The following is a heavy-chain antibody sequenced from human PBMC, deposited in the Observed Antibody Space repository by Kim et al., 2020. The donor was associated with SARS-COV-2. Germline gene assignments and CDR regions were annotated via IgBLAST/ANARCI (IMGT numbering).Heavy chain of an antibody. V-gene: IGHV4-31*02. J-gene: IGHJ4*02. CDR3: ARADYDSSGFNTEYYFDY. D-gene: IGHD3-22*01. Sequence: KRRVTISVDTSKNQFSLKLSSVTAADTAEYYCARADYDSSGFNTEYYFDYWGQGTLVTVSS.